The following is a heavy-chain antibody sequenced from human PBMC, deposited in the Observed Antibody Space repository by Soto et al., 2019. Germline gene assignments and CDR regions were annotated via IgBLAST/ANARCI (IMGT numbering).Heavy chain of an antibody. J-gene: IGHJ6*02. CDR3: AKTPHPIYYYYGMDV. V-gene: IGHV3-23*01. Sequence: GGSLRLSCAASGFTFSSYAMSWVRQAPGKGLEWVSAISGSGGSTYYADSVKGRFTISRDNSKNTLYLQMNSLRAEDTAVYYCAKTPHPIYYYYGMDVWGQGTTVTVSS. CDR1: GFTFSSYA. CDR2: ISGSGGST.